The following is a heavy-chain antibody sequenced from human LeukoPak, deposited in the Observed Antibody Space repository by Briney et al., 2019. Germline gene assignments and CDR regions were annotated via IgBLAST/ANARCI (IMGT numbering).Heavy chain of an antibody. CDR3: AKRAEFGGFDP. CDR1: GFTFTTYA. J-gene: IGHJ5*02. Sequence: GGSLRLSCAASGFTFTTYAMTWVRQAPGEGLEWVSSISFIVGTTHSPDSVKGRFTISRDNSNNTLYLQMNSLTAEDTAVYYCAKRAEFGGFDPWGQGTLVTVSS. D-gene: IGHD3-10*01. CDR2: ISFIVGTT. V-gene: IGHV3-23*01.